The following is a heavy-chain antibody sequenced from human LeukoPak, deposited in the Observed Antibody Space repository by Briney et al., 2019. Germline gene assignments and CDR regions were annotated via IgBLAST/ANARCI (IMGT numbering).Heavy chain of an antibody. CDR3: ARVDGSVDY. CDR2: INTKSGMT. V-gene: IGHV1-8*03. D-gene: IGHD3-22*01. Sequence: ASVTVSCKASGYTFTSYGISWVRQAAGQGLEWMGWINTKSGMTVHAQKFQGRITITKDTSISTVYMELSSLSSEDTAVYFCARVDGSVDYWGQGTLVTVSS. CDR1: GYTFTSYG. J-gene: IGHJ4*02.